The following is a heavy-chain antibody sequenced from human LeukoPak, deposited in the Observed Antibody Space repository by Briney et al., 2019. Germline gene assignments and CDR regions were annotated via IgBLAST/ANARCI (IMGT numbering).Heavy chain of an antibody. CDR2: INHSGST. Sequence: SETLSLTCAVYGGSFGGYYWSWIRQPPGKGLEWIGEINHSGSTNYNPSLKSRVTISVDTSKNQFSLKLSSVTAADTAVYYCARSRYYDILTGYYYYYYMDVWGKGTTVTVSS. J-gene: IGHJ6*03. CDR3: ARSRYYDILTGYYYYYYMDV. D-gene: IGHD3-9*01. V-gene: IGHV4-34*01. CDR1: GGSFGGYY.